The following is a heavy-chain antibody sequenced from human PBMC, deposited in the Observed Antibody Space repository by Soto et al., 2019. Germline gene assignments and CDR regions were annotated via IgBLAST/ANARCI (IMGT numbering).Heavy chain of an antibody. V-gene: IGHV4-30-2*01. D-gene: IGHD4-17*01. J-gene: IGHJ4*02. Sequence: QLQLQESGSGLVKPSQTLSLTCAVSGGSISSGGYSWSWIRQPPGKGLEWIGYIYHSGSTYYNPSLKSRVTISVDRSKNQFSLKLSSMTAADTAVYYCARGVTTVTTIDYWGQGTLVTVSS. CDR1: GGSISSGGYS. CDR2: IYHSGST. CDR3: ARGVTTVTTIDY.